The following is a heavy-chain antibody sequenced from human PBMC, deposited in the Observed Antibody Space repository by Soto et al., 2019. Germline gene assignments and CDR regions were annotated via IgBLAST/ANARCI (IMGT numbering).Heavy chain of an antibody. Sequence: EVQLVETGGGLIQPGGSLRLSCAASGFTVSSNYMSWVRKAPGKGLEWVSVIYSGGSTYYADSVKGRFTISRDNSKNTLYLQMNSLRAEDTAVYYCAISYYYDHVQHWGQGTLVTVSS. D-gene: IGHD3-22*01. CDR1: GFTVSSNY. CDR3: AISYYYDHVQH. J-gene: IGHJ1*01. CDR2: IYSGGST. V-gene: IGHV3-53*02.